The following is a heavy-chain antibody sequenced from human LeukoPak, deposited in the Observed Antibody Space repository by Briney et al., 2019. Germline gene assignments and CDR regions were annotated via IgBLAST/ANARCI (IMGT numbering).Heavy chain of an antibody. CDR1: GGSISSGDYY. V-gene: IGHV4-30-4*08. J-gene: IGHJ4*02. CDR2: IYYSGST. D-gene: IGHD2-15*01. CDR3: ARVRDIXXXXXAXXXXX. Sequence: PSETLSLTCTVSGGSISSGDYYWSWIRQPPGKGLEWIGYIYYSGSTYYNPSLKSRVTISVDTSKNQFSLKLSSLTAADTAVYYXARVRDIXXXXXAXXXXXXGQXTLVXVSS.